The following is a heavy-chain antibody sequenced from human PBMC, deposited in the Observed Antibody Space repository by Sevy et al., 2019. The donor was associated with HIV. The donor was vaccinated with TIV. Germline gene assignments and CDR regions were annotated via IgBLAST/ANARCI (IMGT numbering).Heavy chain of an antibody. CDR2: ISSSGTTL. D-gene: IGHD3-22*01. V-gene: IGHV3-48*03. CDR1: GFTFSSYE. Sequence: GGSLRLSCEASGFTFSSYEMNWVRQAPGKGLEWVSDISSSGTTLKYAGCLKGRFTLSRDNAKNSLYMQMNSLRAEDTAVYYCARVDANYDKGFDPWGQGTLVTVSS. J-gene: IGHJ5*02. CDR3: ARVDANYDKGFDP.